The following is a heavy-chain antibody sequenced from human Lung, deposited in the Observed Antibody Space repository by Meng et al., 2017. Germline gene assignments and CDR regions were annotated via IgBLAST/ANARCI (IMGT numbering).Heavy chain of an antibody. CDR3: ARGRRNEPLFDY. J-gene: IGHJ4*02. CDR2: LIAVFDKT. Sequence: QGQLGQSGAEGKKPGSSVKVACKTSGGSFRTHTFSWVRQAPGQGLEWMGGLIAVFDKTKAAPRFQDRVTFTADESTSTAYMELSSLTFDDTAVYFCARGRRNEPLFDYWGQGTLVTVSS. CDR1: GGSFRTHT. D-gene: IGHD1-14*01. V-gene: IGHV1-69*13.